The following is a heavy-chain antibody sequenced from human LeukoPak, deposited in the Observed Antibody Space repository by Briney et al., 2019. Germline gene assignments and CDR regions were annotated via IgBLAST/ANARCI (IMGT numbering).Heavy chain of an antibody. CDR1: GGSISSYY. CDR3: ARRLGRKFGERFYYYHYMDV. J-gene: IGHJ6*03. Sequence: SETLSLTCTVSGGSISSYYWSWIRQPPGKGLEWIGYIYYTGSTNYNPSLKSRVTISVDTSKNQFSLKLSSVTAADTAVYYCARRLGRKFGERFYYYHYMDVWGKGTTVTISS. D-gene: IGHD3-10*01. V-gene: IGHV4-59*12. CDR2: IYYTGST.